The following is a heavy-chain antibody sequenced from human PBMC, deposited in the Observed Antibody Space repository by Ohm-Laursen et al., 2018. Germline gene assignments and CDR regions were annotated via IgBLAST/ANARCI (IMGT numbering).Heavy chain of an antibody. CDR3: AHRNSFRGFSNWFDP. Sequence: TQTLTLTCTFSGFSLSTSGVGVGWILQPPGKALEWLALIYWDDDKRYNPSLKSRLTFTKDTSKNQVVLTMTNMDPVDTATYYCAHRNSFRGFSNWFDPWGQGTLVTVSS. CDR2: IYWDDDK. V-gene: IGHV2-5*02. J-gene: IGHJ5*02. CDR1: GFSLSTSGVG.